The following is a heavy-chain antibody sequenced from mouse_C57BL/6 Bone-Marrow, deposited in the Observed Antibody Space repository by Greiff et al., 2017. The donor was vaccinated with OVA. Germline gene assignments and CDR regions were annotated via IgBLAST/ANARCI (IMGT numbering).Heavy chain of an antibody. CDR3: ASFYYYGSPFAY. J-gene: IGHJ3*01. D-gene: IGHD1-1*01. Sequence: VQLKESGPGLVKPSQSLSLTCSVTGYSITSGYYWNLLRQFPGNQLEWMGYISYDGSNNYNPSLKNRISITRDTSKNQFFLKLNSVTTENTATYYCASFYYYGSPFAYWGQGTLVTVSA. CDR1: GYSITSGYY. CDR2: ISYDGSN. V-gene: IGHV3-6*01.